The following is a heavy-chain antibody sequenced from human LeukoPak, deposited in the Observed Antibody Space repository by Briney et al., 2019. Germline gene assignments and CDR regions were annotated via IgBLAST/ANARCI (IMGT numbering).Heavy chain of an antibody. D-gene: IGHD2-21*02. CDR2: IYPGDYET. CDR3: ALPPGYCGNDCSFDH. J-gene: IGHJ4*02. V-gene: IGHV5-51*01. Sequence: GESLKISCEGSGYSFSNYWIGWVRQMPGKGLEWMGIIYPGDYETRYSPSFQGLVTISVDKSISTAYLQWSSLTASDTAMYYCALPPGYCGNDCSFDHWGQGTLVTVSS. CDR1: GYSFSNYW.